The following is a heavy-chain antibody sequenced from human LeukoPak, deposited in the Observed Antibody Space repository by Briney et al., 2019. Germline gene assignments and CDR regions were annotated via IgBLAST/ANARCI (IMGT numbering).Heavy chain of an antibody. V-gene: IGHV4-38-2*02. CDR3: AREISGDSSGYYDY. CDR2: IYHSGST. Sequence: SETLSLTCTVSGYSISSGYYWGWIRQPPGKGLEWIGSIYHSGSTYYNPSLKSRVTISVDTSKNQFSLKLSSVTAADTAVYYCAREISGDSSGYYDYWGQGTLVTVSS. J-gene: IGHJ4*02. CDR1: GYSISSGYY. D-gene: IGHD3-22*01.